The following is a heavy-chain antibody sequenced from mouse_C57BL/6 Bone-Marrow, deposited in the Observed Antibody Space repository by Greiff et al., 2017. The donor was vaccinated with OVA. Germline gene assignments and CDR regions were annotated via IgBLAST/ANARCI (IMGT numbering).Heavy chain of an antibody. CDR3: ARVYGNYEAY. V-gene: IGHV5-4*03. D-gene: IGHD2-1*01. J-gene: IGHJ3*01. CDR2: ISDGGSYT. CDR1: GFTFSSYA. Sequence: EVMLVESGGGLVKPGGSLKLSCAASGFTFSSYAMSWVRQTPEKRLEWVATISDGGSYTYYPDNVKGRFTISRDNAKNNLYLQMSHLKSEDTAMYYRARVYGNYEAYWGQGTLVTVSA.